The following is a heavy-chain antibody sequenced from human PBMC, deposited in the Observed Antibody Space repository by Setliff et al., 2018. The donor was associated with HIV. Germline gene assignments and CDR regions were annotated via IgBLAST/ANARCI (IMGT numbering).Heavy chain of an antibody. D-gene: IGHD2-21*02. Sequence: GGSLRLSCAASGFTFSTAWMHWVRQAPGKGLVWLSRMNGDGSTTDYADSVKGRFTVPRDNAKNTLYLQMNSLTAEDTAVYYCATAIDNTAYYFDSWGLGTLVTVSS. CDR1: GFTFSTAW. V-gene: IGHV3-74*01. CDR3: ATAIDNTAYYFDS. CDR2: MNGDGSTT. J-gene: IGHJ4*02.